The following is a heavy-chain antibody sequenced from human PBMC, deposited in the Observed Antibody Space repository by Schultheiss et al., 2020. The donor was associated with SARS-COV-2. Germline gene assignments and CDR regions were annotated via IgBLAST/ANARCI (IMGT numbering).Heavy chain of an antibody. CDR1: GFTFSSYA. Sequence: GGSLRLSCAASGFTFSSYAMSWVRQAPGKGLEWVSAISGSGGSTYYAESVKGRFTISRDNSKNTLYLQMNSLRAEDTAVYYCAKDSGDIYDILYYFDYWGQGALVTV. D-gene: IGHD3-9*01. CDR2: ISGSGGST. V-gene: IGHV3-23*01. J-gene: IGHJ4*02. CDR3: AKDSGDIYDILYYFDY.